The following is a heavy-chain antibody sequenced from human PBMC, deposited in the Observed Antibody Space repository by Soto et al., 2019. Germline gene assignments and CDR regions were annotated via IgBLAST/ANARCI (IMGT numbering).Heavy chain of an antibody. J-gene: IGHJ4*02. CDR2: IYTSGST. Sequence: QVQLQESGPGLVKPSETLSLTCTVSGGSISSYYWSWIRQPAGKGLEWIGRIYTSGSTNYNPSLKSRVTMSLDTSKNQFSLKLSSVTAADTAVYYCAREGIVATSEGLNKWGQGTLVTVSS. CDR1: GGSISSYY. CDR3: AREGIVATSEGLNK. V-gene: IGHV4-4*07. D-gene: IGHD5-12*01.